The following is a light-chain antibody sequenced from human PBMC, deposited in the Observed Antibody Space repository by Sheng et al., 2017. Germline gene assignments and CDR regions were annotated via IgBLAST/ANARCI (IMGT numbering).Light chain of an antibody. J-gene: IGLJ1*01. CDR2: DNN. CDR1: TSNIVNNY. Sequence: QSVLTQPPSMSAAPGQKVTISCSGSTSNIVNNYVSWYQHLPGTAPKLLIYDNNKRPSGIPDRFSGSKSGPSATLGITGLQAGDEAYYYCGTWDGSLIAYVFGTGTKVTV. V-gene: IGLV1-51*01. CDR3: GTWDGSLIAYV.